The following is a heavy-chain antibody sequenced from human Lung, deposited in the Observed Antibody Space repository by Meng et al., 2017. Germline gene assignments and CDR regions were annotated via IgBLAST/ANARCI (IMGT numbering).Heavy chain of an antibody. V-gene: IGHV1-8*02. Sequence: QVQRVQSGAEVKKPGASVKVSCKPSGYNFPDYYIHWVRRAPGQGLEWMGWMNPNSGNTGYAQKFQGRVTMTRNTSISTAYMELSSLRSEDTAVYYCARGLLRHIGGNWFDPWGQGTLVTVSS. CDR1: GYNFPDYY. CDR2: MNPNSGNT. J-gene: IGHJ5*02. CDR3: ARGLLRHIGGNWFDP. D-gene: IGHD3-16*01.